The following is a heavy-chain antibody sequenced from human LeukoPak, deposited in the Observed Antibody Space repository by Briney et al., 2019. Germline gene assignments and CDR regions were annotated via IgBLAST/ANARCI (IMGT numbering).Heavy chain of an antibody. CDR1: GGTFSSYA. V-gene: IGHV1-69*13. D-gene: IGHD1-1*01. CDR3: ARDSDTGTGDYYYYYYMDV. CDR2: IIPIFGTA. J-gene: IGHJ6*03. Sequence: ASVKVSCKASGGTFSSYAISWVRQAPGQGLEWMGGIIPIFGTANYAQKFQGRVTITADESTSTAYMELSSLRSEDTAVYYCARDSDTGTGDYYYYYYMDVWGKGTTVTVSS.